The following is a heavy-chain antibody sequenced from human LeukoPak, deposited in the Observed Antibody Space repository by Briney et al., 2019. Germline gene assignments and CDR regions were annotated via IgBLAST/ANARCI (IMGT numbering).Heavy chain of an antibody. V-gene: IGHV3-30*03. CDR2: ISYDGSNR. CDR3: ARSYYDILTGLPGAFDY. Sequence: GGSLRLSCAASGFTFSGYGMHWVRQAPGKGLEWAATISYDGSNRYYVDSVKGRFTISRDNSKNTLYLQMDSLRAEDTAVYYCARSYYDILTGLPGAFDYWGQGTLVTVSS. J-gene: IGHJ4*02. CDR1: GFTFSGYG. D-gene: IGHD3-9*01.